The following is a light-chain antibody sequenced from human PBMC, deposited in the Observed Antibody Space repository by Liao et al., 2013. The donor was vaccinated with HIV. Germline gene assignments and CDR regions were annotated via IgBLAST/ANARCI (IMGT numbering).Light chain of an antibody. V-gene: IGLV3-25*03. CDR3: QSADSSATCPV. CDR2: KDS. J-gene: IGLJ3*02. CDR1: NLGAKD. Sequence: SSVLTQPPSVSVAPGKTATITCGGNNLGAKDVYWYQQKPGQAPVLLIYKDSERPSGIPERFSGSSSGTTVTLTISGVQAEDEADYYCQSADSSATCPVFGGGTKLTVL.